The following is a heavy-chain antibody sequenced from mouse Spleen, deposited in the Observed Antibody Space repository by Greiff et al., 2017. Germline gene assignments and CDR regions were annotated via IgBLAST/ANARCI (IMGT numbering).Heavy chain of an antibody. V-gene: IGHV1-54*01. D-gene: IGHD1-1*01. J-gene: IGHJ2*01. Sequence: VKLQVSGAELVRPGTSVKVSCKASGYAFTNYLIEWVKQRPGQGLEWIGVINPGSGGTNYNEKFKGKATLTADKSSSTAYMQLSSLTSEDSAVYFCARKDYGRYYFDYWGQGTTLTVSS. CDR3: ARKDYGRYYFDY. CDR2: INPGSGGT. CDR1: GYAFTNYL.